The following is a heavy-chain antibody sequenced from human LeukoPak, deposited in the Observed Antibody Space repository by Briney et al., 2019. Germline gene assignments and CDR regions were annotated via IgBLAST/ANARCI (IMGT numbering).Heavy chain of an antibody. V-gene: IGHV3-74*01. CDR1: GFTFSSYW. CDR3: ALIAVAGTAFDY. Sequence: GGSLRLSCAASGFTFSSYWMHWVRQAPGKGLVWVSRINSDGSSRSYADSVKGRFTISRDNAENTLYLQMNSLRAEDTAVYYCALIAVAGTAFDYWGQGTLVTVSS. J-gene: IGHJ4*02. CDR2: INSDGSSR. D-gene: IGHD6-19*01.